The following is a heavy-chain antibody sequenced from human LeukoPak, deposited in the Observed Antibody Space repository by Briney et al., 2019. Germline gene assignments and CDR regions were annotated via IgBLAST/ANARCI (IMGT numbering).Heavy chain of an antibody. CDR3: ARDTVGATDY. Sequence: GRSLRLSCAASGFTFSSYAMHWVRQAPGKGLEWVTNIKPDGSEKYYVDSVKGRFTISRDNAKKSLYLQMNSLRAEDTALYYCARDTVGATDYWGQGTLVTVSS. J-gene: IGHJ4*02. CDR1: GFTFSSYA. D-gene: IGHD1-26*01. V-gene: IGHV3-7*01. CDR2: IKPDGSEK.